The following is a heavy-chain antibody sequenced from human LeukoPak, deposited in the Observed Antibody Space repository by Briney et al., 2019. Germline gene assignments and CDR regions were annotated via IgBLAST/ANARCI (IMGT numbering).Heavy chain of an antibody. Sequence: PGGSLRLSCAASGFTFSDYNMRWIRQAPGKGLEWVSSISRSGSTKYYADSVKGRFTISRDNAKNSLYLQMNSLRAEDTAVYYCARRVYYYGSGSYPCFDPWGQGTLVTVSS. V-gene: IGHV3-11*04. CDR3: ARRVYYYGSGSYPCFDP. CDR2: ISRSGSTK. J-gene: IGHJ5*02. D-gene: IGHD3-10*01. CDR1: GFTFSDYN.